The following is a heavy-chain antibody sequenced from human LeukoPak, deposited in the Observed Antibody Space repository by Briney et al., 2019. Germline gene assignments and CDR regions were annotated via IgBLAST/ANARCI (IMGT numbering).Heavy chain of an antibody. J-gene: IGHJ4*02. CDR3: TAGLGKTDDDS. Sequence: GGSLRFSCEGSGFIFNNAWMSWIRQAPGKGLEWVGRVRTTAKGETTDYDAPVRVRFTISRDDSKSTVYLQMNSLETEDTAIYYCTAGLGKTDDDSWGQGTLVS. CDR1: GFIFNNAW. CDR2: VRTTAKGETT. V-gene: IGHV3-15*01. D-gene: IGHD4-11*01.